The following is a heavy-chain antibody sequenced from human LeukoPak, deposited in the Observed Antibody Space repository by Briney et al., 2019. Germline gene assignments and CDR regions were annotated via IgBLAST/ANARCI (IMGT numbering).Heavy chain of an antibody. D-gene: IGHD5-18*01. V-gene: IGHV3-30*02. Sequence: GGSLRLSCAASGFTFSSYGMHWVRQAPGKGLEWVAFIRYDGSNKYYADSVKGRFTISRGNSKNTLYLQMNSLRAEDTAVYYCAKDLSAMVTLNWFDPWGEGTLVTVSS. CDR2: IRYDGSNK. J-gene: IGHJ5*02. CDR3: AKDLSAMVTLNWFDP. CDR1: GFTFSSYG.